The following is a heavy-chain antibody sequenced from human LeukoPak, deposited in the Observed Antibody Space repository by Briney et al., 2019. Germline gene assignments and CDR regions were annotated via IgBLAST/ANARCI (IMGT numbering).Heavy chain of an antibody. V-gene: IGHV1-69*13. J-gene: IGHJ4*02. CDR2: IIPIFGTA. CDR1: GGTFSSYA. D-gene: IGHD1-26*01. CDR3: ATPPVGATTYWGHYFDY. Sequence: SVKVSCKASGGTFSSYAISWVRQAPGQGLEWMGGIIPIFGTANYAQKFQGRVTITADESTSTAHMELSSLRSEDTAVYYCATPPVGATTYWGHYFDYWGQGTLVTVSS.